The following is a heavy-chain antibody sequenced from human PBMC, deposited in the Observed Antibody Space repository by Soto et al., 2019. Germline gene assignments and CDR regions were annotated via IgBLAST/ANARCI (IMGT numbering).Heavy chain of an antibody. V-gene: IGHV3-23*01. CDR1: GFTFSSYA. CDR3: AKGRFLEWLLPFDY. D-gene: IGHD3-3*01. CDR2: ISGSGGST. J-gene: IGHJ4*02. Sequence: PGGSLRLSCAASGFTFSSYAMSWVRQAPGKGLEWVSAISGSGGSTYYADSVKGRSTISRDNSKNTLYLQMNSLRAEDTAVYYRAKGRFLEWLLPFDYWGQGTLVTVSS.